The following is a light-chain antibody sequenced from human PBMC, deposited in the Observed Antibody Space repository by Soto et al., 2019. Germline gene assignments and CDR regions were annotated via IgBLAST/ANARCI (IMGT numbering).Light chain of an antibody. V-gene: IGKV3-15*01. CDR1: QNIGNN. Sequence: VMTQSPATLSASPGERVILSCSASQNIGNNLAWYQQKPGQAPRLLMYGASSRASDTPARFSGSGSATDFTLTISSLQSEDFAVYYCQQYNNWPPYTFGQGTKVDI. J-gene: IGKJ2*01. CDR2: GAS. CDR3: QQYNNWPPYT.